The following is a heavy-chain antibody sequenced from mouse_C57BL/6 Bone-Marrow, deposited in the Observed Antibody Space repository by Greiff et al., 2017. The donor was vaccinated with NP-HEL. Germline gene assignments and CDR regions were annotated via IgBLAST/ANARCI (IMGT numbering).Heavy chain of an antibody. CDR1: GYTFTSYG. CDR2: IYPRSGNT. D-gene: IGHD2-2*01. CDR3: ARGAMVTSWFAY. Sequence: QVQLQQSGAELARPGASVKLSCKASGYTFTSYGISWVKQRTGQGLEWIGVIYPRSGNTYYNEKFKGKATLTADKSSSTAYMELRRLTSEDSAVYFCARGAMVTSWFAYWGQGTLVTVSA. V-gene: IGHV1-81*01. J-gene: IGHJ3*01.